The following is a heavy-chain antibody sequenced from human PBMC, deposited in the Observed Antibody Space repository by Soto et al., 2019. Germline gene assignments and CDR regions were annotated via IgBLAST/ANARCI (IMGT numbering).Heavy chain of an antibody. Sequence: QVQLQESGPGLVKPSESLSLTCTVSGGSISSYYWSWIRQPPGKGLEWIGYIYYSGSTNYNPSLKSRDTITVDTSKNQFSLKLSSVTAADTAVYYCARVYGEAARPGSFDYWGQGTLVTVSS. J-gene: IGHJ4*02. CDR1: GGSISSYY. CDR3: ARVYGEAARPGSFDY. D-gene: IGHD6-6*01. V-gene: IGHV4-59*01. CDR2: IYYSGST.